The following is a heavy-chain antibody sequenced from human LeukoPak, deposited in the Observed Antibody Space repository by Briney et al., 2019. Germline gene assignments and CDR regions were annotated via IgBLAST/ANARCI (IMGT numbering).Heavy chain of an antibody. CDR2: ISGDGGST. CDR1: GFTFDDYA. J-gene: IGHJ5*02. CDR3: ARDGIVVVPAAILSWFDP. D-gene: IGHD2-2*02. V-gene: IGHV3-43*02. Sequence: GGSLRLSCAASGFTFDDYAMHWVRQAPGKGLEWVSLISGDGGSTYYADSVKGRFTISRDNSKNTLYLQMNSLRAEDTAVYYCARDGIVVVPAAILSWFDPWGQGTLVTVSS.